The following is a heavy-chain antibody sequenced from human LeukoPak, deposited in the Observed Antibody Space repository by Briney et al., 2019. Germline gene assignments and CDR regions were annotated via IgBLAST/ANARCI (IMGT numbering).Heavy chain of an antibody. Sequence: SETLSLTCAFYGGFFSVYYWSWIRQPPGKGLEWIGEINHSGSTNYNPSLKSRVTISVDTSKNQFSLKPSSVTAADTAVYYCARGGRCGMIVVPRLWGQGTMVTVSS. CDR3: ARGGRCGMIVVPRL. CDR2: INHSGST. CDR1: GGFFSVYY. D-gene: IGHD3-22*01. J-gene: IGHJ3*01. V-gene: IGHV4-34*01.